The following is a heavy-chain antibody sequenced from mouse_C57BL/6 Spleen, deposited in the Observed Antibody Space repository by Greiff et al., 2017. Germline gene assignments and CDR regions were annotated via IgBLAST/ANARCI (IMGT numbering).Heavy chain of an antibody. CDR1: GYTFTDYY. Sequence: VQLQQSGAELVRPGASVKLSCKASGYTFTDYYINWVKQRPGQGLEWIARIYPGSGNTYYNEKFKGKATLTAEKSSSTAYMQLSSLTSEDSAGYFCARGGQCDYWGQGTTLTVSS. CDR3: ARGGQCDY. CDR2: IYPGSGNT. V-gene: IGHV1-76*01. D-gene: IGHD6-1*01. J-gene: IGHJ2*01.